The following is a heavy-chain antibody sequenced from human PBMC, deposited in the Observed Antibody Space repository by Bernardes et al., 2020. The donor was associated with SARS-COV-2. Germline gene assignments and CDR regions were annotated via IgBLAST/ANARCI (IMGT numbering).Heavy chain of an antibody. D-gene: IGHD6-13*01. J-gene: IGHJ6*02. Sequence: SETLSLTRSVSGDSMKNYFWSWIRQPPGKGLEWIGHVYNSGSTNYNPSLKSRVTISSDTSKNQFSLKLTSVTAADTAVYYCARHSNLCNQGICQTYYYYGLDVWGQGTTVTVSS. V-gene: IGHV4-59*08. CDR3: ARHSNLCNQGICQTYYYYGLDV. CDR1: GDSMKNYF. CDR2: VYNSGST.